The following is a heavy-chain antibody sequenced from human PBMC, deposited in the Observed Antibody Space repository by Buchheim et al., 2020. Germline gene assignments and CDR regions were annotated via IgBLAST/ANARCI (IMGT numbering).Heavy chain of an antibody. V-gene: IGHV4-59*01. CDR2: IYYNRRT. J-gene: IGHJ5*02. Sequence: QVQLQESGPGLVKPSETLSLTCAVSGGSISSYYWNWIRQPPGKGLEWIGYIYYNRRTNYNPSLKSRVTISVDMYRNQVSLKLSSVSAADTAVYYWARGITIFGVVANWFDPWGQGTL. CDR1: GGSISSYY. D-gene: IGHD3-3*01. CDR3: ARGITIFGVVANWFDP.